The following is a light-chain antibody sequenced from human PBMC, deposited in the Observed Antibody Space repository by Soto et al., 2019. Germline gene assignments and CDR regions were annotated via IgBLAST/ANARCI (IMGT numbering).Light chain of an antibody. CDR3: QQYSSWYT. CDR2: GAS. CDR1: QSVSSD. Sequence: EIMLTQSPATLSVSPGEKATLSCRASQSVSSDLAWYQQNPGQAPRLLIYGASTRATGIPARFTGSGSRTEFTLTISSLQSEDFAVYYCQQYSSWYTFGQGTKLEIK. V-gene: IGKV3-15*01. J-gene: IGKJ2*01.